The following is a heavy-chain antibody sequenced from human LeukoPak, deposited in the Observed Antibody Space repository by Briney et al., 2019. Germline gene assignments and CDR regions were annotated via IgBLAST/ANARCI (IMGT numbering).Heavy chain of an antibody. J-gene: IGHJ4*02. V-gene: IGHV4-34*01. Sequence: SETLSLTCAVYGGSFSGYYCSWIRQPPGKGLEWIGEINHSGSTNYNPSLKSRVTISVDTSKNQFSLKLSSVTAADTAVYYCARGRMVRGTIDYWGQGTLVTVSS. CDR2: INHSGST. CDR1: GGSFSGYY. D-gene: IGHD3-10*01. CDR3: ARGRMVRGTIDY.